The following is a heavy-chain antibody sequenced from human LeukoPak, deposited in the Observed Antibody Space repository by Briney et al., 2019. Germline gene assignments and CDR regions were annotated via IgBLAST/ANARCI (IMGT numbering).Heavy chain of an antibody. CDR1: GYTFTGYY. D-gene: IGHD2-2*01. CDR3: ASLRGRYCSSTSCPE. CDR2: INPNSGGT. V-gene: IGHV1-2*02. Sequence: ASVKVSCKASGYTFTGYYMHWVRQAPGQGLEWMGWINPNSGGTNYAQKFQGRVTMTRDTSISTAYMELSRLRSDDTAVYYCASLRGRYCSSTSCPEWGQGTLVTVPS. J-gene: IGHJ4*02.